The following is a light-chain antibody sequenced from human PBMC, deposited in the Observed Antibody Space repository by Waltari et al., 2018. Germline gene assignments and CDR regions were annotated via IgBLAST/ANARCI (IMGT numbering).Light chain of an antibody. Sequence: SSELTQDPAVSVALGQTVRFTCQGDSLRTSYASWYQLKPGQAPVLVIYGKGKRPSGTPDRISGYSSRTTSSVNLTGGQAEEGGGYYCRSRNRRANQVVFGGGTKVTVL. CDR3: RSRNRRANQVV. CDR2: GKG. J-gene: IGLJ3*02. CDR1: SLRTSY. V-gene: IGLV3-19*01.